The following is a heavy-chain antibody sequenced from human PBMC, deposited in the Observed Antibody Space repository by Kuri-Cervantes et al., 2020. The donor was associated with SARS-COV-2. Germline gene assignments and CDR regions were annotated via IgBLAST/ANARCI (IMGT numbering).Heavy chain of an antibody. CDR1: GDTFSAYA. J-gene: IGHJ4*02. Sequence: SVKVSCKASGDTFSAYAISWVRQAPGQGLEWMGRLSPVLRTTHYAQKFQGRLTTTADNSTTTAYMDLGSLKSDDTAVYYCAVGGEYQMLGPYLNYWGQGTLVTVSS. CDR2: LSPVLRTT. D-gene: IGHD3-16*01. V-gene: IGHV1-69*04. CDR3: AVGGEYQMLGPYLNY.